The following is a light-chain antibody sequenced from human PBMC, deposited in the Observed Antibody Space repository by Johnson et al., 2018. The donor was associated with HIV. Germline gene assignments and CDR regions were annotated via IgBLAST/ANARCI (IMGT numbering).Light chain of an antibody. Sequence: QSVLTQPPSVSAAPGQKVTISCSGSSSNIGNNYVSWYQQLTGTAPKLLIYDSYKRPSGIPDRFSGSKSGTSATLGITGLQTGDEADYYCGTWDSSLSAYVFGTGTKVTVL. CDR3: GTWDSSLSAYV. CDR2: DSY. V-gene: IGLV1-51*01. J-gene: IGLJ1*01. CDR1: SSNIGNNY.